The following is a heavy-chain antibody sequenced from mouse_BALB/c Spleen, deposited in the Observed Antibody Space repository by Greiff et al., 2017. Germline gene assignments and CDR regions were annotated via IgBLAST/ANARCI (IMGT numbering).Heavy chain of an antibody. CDR3: AREGDVGAMDD. D-gene: IGHD3-3*01. J-gene: IGHJ4*01. Sequence: EVKLMESGGGLVQPGGSLKLSCAASGFTFSSYGMSWVRQTPDKRLELVATINSNGGSTNYPDSVKGRFTIARDNAKNTLYLQMRSLKSDDTAMYYCAREGDVGAMDDWGQGTSVTVSS. V-gene: IGHV5-6-3*01. CDR2: INSNGGST. CDR1: GFTFSSYG.